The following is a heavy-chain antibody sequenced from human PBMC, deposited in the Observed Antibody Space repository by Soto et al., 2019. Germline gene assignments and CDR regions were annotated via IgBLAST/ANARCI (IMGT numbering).Heavy chain of an antibody. Sequence: ASVKVSCKASGYTFTSYAMHWVRQAPGQRLEWMGWINAGNGNTKYSQKFQGRVTITRDTSASTAYMELSSLRSEDTAVYYCARVDAGIQLFGYYCYYMDVWGKGTTVTVSS. J-gene: IGHJ6*03. D-gene: IGHD5-18*01. CDR2: INAGNGNT. V-gene: IGHV1-3*01. CDR1: GYTFTSYA. CDR3: ARVDAGIQLFGYYCYYMDV.